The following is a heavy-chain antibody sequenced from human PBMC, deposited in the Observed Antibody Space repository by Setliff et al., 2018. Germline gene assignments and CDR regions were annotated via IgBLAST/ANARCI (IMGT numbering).Heavy chain of an antibody. CDR1: GDSISAAS. J-gene: IGHJ5*01. Sequence: PSETLSLTCNVSGDSISAASIMAWIRQPPGKGLEFIGYVYYSGAAKYDPSLKSRVTMSVDTSKNQFSLKLTSVTAADTAVYYCVRDLPELTGRSFDPWGQGTQVTVSS. D-gene: IGHD7-27*01. CDR2: VYYSGAA. V-gene: IGHV4-59*12. CDR3: VRDLPELTGRSFDP.